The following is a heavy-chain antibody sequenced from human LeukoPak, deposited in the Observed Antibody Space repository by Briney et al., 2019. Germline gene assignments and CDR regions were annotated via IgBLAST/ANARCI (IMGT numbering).Heavy chain of an antibody. CDR2: IYYSGST. J-gene: IGHJ5*02. V-gene: IGHV4-39*07. CDR3: ARDAYGGNSWGWFDP. Sequence: PSETLSLTCTVSGGSISSSSYYWGWIRQPPGKGLEWIGSIYYSGSTYYNPSLESRVTISVDTSKKQFSLRLSSVTAADTAVYYCARDAYGGNSWGWFDPWGQGTLVTVSS. D-gene: IGHD4-23*01. CDR1: GGSISSSSYY.